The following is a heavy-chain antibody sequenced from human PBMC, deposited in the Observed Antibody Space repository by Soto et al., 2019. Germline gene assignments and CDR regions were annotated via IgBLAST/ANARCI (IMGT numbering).Heavy chain of an antibody. CDR1: GFTFSSYG. V-gene: IGHV3-30*18. J-gene: IGHJ4*02. CDR3: AKGPLRYFDWLSPDY. D-gene: IGHD3-9*01. CDR2: ISYDGSNK. Sequence: GGSLRLSCAASGFTFSSYGMHWVRRAPGKGLEWVAVISYDGSNKYYADSVKGRFTISRDNSKNTLYLQMNSLRAEDTAVYYCAKGPLRYFDWLSPDYWGQGTLVTVSS.